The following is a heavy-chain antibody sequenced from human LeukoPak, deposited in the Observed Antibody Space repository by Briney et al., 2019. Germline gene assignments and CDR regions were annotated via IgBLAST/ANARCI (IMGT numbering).Heavy chain of an antibody. Sequence: PGGSLRLSGSASGFTVSSYAMSWVRQAPGKGLEWVSAISGSGGSTYYADSVKGRFTISRDNSKNTLYLQMNSLRAEDTAVYYCAKDKSPQYYYYGMDVWGQGTTVTVSS. V-gene: IGHV3-23*01. CDR3: AKDKSPQYYYYGMDV. J-gene: IGHJ6*02. CDR2: ISGSGGST. CDR1: GFTVSSYA.